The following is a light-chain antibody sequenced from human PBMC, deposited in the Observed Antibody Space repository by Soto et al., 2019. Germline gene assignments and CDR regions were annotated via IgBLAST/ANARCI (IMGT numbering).Light chain of an antibody. CDR1: SSDLAIYNY. Sequence: QSALTQPASVSGSPGQSITISCTGTSSDLAIYNYVSWYQQQPGKAPKLMIYQVTNRPSGVSNRFSGSRSGNTASLTISGLQAEDGADYYCSSNTDSSNFVFGTGPR. J-gene: IGLJ1*01. CDR2: QVT. V-gene: IGLV2-14*01. CDR3: SSNTDSSNFV.